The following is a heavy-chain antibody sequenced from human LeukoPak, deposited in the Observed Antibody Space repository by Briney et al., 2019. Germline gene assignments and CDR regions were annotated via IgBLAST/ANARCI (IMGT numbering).Heavy chain of an antibody. Sequence: PSETLSLTCTVSGGSISSYYWSWIRQPPGKGLEWIGYIYYSGSTNYNPSLKSRVTISVDTSKNQFSLKLSSVTAADTAVYYCARDGGQWLAHFDYWGQGTLVTVSS. CDR3: ARDGGQWLAHFDY. V-gene: IGHV4-59*12. CDR2: IYYSGST. J-gene: IGHJ4*02. CDR1: GGSISSYY. D-gene: IGHD6-19*01.